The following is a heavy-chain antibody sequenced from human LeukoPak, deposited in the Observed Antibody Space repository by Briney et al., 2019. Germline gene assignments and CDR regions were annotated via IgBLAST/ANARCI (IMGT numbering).Heavy chain of an antibody. CDR2: INSNGGTT. CDR3: ARDDGYSIDF. V-gene: IGHV3-64*01. Sequence: PGGSLRLSCAASGFTFNTYAMNWFRQAPGKGLEYVSAINSNGGTTYYANSVKGRFTISRDNSKNTLYLHMGSLRAEDMAVYYCARDDGYSIDFWGQGTLVTVSS. CDR1: GFTFNTYA. J-gene: IGHJ4*02. D-gene: IGHD5-24*01.